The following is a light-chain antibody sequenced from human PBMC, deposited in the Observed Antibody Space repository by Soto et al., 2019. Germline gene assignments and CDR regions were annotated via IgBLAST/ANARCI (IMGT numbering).Light chain of an antibody. CDR2: EVN. Sequence: LTQPASVSGSPGQSITISCTGTSSDVGSYDLVSWYQQHPGTAPKLMIFEVNKRPSGVSNRFSGSKSGNTASLTISGLQAEDEADYYCCSYAGSSPYVFGTGTKVTVL. J-gene: IGLJ1*01. CDR3: CSYAGSSPYV. CDR1: SSDVGSYDL. V-gene: IGLV2-23*02.